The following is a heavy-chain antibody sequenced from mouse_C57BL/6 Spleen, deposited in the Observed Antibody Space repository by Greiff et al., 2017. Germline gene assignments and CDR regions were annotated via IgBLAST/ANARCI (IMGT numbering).Heavy chain of an antibody. D-gene: IGHD1-1*01. J-gene: IGHJ3*01. CDR3: ASTTVEFAY. CDR1: GYTFTSYW. Sequence: QVQLQQPGAELVKPGASVKLSCKASGYTFTSYWMHWVKQRPGQGLEWMGMIQPNSGSTNYNEKFKRKATLTVDKSSSTAYMQLSSLTSEDSAVYYCASTTVEFAYWGQGTLLTVSA. V-gene: IGHV1-64*01. CDR2: IQPNSGST.